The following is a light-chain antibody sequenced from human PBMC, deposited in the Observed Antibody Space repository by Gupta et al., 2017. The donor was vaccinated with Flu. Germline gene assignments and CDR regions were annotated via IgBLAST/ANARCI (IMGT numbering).Light chain of an antibody. Sequence: DVTVTQSPLFLPVILGQAASISCNTSQALVYSDGTIYFNWFQQRPGQSPRRLLYKVSNRDSGVPDRFSGSGSGSHFTLKISGVEAEDVGIYYRMQATYWPRTFGQGTRVEI. CDR2: KVS. V-gene: IGKV2-30*01. J-gene: IGKJ1*01. CDR1: QALVYSDGTIY. CDR3: MQATYWPRT.